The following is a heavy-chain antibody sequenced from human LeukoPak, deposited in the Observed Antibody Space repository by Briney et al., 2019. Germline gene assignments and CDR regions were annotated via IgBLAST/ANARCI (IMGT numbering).Heavy chain of an antibody. CDR2: ISGSGGST. J-gene: IGHJ4*02. CDR1: GFTFSSYA. D-gene: IGHD5-18*01. V-gene: IGHV3-23*01. CDR3: AKGRGYSPKFFDY. Sequence: GGSLRLSCAASGFTFSSYAMSWVRQAPGKGLEWVSAISGSGGSTYYADSVKGRFTISGDNSKNTLYLQMNSLRAEDTAVYYCAKGRGYSPKFFDYWGQGTLVTVSS.